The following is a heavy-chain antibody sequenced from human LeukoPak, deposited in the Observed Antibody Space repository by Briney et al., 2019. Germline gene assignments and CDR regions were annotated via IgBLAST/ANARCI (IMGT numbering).Heavy chain of an antibody. J-gene: IGHJ3*02. CDR2: IIPIFGTA. CDR3: ATQYYYDSSGYYFVAFDI. CDR1: GGTFSSYA. D-gene: IGHD3-22*01. V-gene: IGHV1-69*01. Sequence: GSSVKVSCKASGGTFSSYAISWVRQAPGQGLEWMGGIIPIFGTANYAQKFQGRVTITADESTSTAYMELSSLRSEDTAVYYCATQYYYDSSGYYFVAFDIWGQGTMVTVSS.